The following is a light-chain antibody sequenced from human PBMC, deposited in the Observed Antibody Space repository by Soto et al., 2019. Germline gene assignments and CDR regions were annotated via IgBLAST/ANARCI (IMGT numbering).Light chain of an antibody. CDR1: QSISTW. J-gene: IGKJ2*01. CDR3: QQYNSYLYT. Sequence: DIQMTQSPSTLSASVGDRVTITCRASQSISTWLAWYQQKPGKAPNLLIYDASSLESGVPIRFSGSGSGTEFTLTTSSLQPDDFATYYCQQYNSYLYTFGQGTKVEIK. CDR2: DAS. V-gene: IGKV1-5*01.